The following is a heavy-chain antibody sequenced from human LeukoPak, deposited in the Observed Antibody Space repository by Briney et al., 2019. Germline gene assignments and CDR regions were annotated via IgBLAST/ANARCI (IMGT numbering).Heavy chain of an antibody. CDR3: TTDPEYYDSSGYYYGLDDY. CDR1: GFTFSSYW. CDR2: IKSKTDGGTT. Sequence: PGGSLRLSCAASGFTFSSYWMHWVRQAPGKGLEWVGRIKSKTDGGTTDYAAPVKGRFTISRDDSKNTLYLQMNGLKTEDTAVYYCTTDPEYYDSSGYYYGLDDYWGQGTLVTVSS. V-gene: IGHV3-15*01. J-gene: IGHJ4*02. D-gene: IGHD3-22*01.